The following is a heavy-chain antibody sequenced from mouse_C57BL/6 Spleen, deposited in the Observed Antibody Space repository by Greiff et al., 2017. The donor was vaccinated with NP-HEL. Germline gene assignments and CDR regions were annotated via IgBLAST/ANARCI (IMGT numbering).Heavy chain of an antibody. CDR2: INPSTGGT. V-gene: IGHV1-42*01. D-gene: IGHD2-3*01. J-gene: IGHJ4*01. Sequence: VQLQQSGPELVKPGASVKISCKASGYSFTGYYMNWVKQSPEKSLEWIGEINPSTGGTTYNQKFKAKATLTVDKSSSTAYMQLKSLTSEDSAVYYCARRDGYYGGAMDYWGQGTSVTVSS. CDR3: ARRDGYYGGAMDY. CDR1: GYSFTGYY.